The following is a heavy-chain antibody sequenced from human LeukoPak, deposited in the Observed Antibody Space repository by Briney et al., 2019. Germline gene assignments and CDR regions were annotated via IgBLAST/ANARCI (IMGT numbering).Heavy chain of an antibody. CDR2: IYPGDSDT. D-gene: IGHD2-15*01. CDR3: ARSLGYCSSGTCSIFDY. CDR1: GYSYTSHW. V-gene: IGHV5-51*01. Sequence: GESLKISCKGSGYSYTSHWIGWVRQMPGKALEWMGIIYPGDSDTRYGPSFQGQVIISVDESISTAYLQWSSLKASDTAMYYCARSLGYCSSGTCSIFDYWAQGTLVTVSS. J-gene: IGHJ4*02.